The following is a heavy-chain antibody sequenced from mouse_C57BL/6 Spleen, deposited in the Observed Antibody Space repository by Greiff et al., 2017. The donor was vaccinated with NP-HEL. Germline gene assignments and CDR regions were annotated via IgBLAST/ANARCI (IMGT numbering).Heavy chain of an antibody. CDR3: ATGTPFAY. Sequence: VQLQQSGPELVKPGASVKISCKASGYAFSSSWMNWVKQRPGKGLEWIGRIYPGDGDTNYNGKFKGKATLTADKSSSTAYMQLSSLTSEDSAVYCCATGTPFAYWGQGTLVTVSA. D-gene: IGHD4-1*01. V-gene: IGHV1-82*01. CDR1: GYAFSSSW. J-gene: IGHJ3*01. CDR2: IYPGDGDT.